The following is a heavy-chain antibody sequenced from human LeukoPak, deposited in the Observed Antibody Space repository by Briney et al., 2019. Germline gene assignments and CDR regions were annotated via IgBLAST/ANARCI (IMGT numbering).Heavy chain of an antibody. D-gene: IGHD3-10*01. V-gene: IGHV3-11*04. J-gene: IGHJ4*02. Sequence: PGGSLRLSCAASKFTFSDYYMTWIRQAPGKGLEWLSRIDGRGRSIDYADSLKGRFTVSRDNVMNSLYLDMNNLGTEDTAVYYCARVRGTTYRGTFFDAWGQGVLVTVSS. CDR2: IDGRGRSI. CDR1: KFTFSDYY. CDR3: ARVRGTTYRGTFFDA.